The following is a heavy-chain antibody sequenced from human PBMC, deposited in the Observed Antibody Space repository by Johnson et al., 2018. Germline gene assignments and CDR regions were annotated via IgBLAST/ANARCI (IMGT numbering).Heavy chain of an antibody. Sequence: VQLVQSGGGVVQPGRSLRLSCAASGFPFGDYAMSWFRQAPGKGLEWVGFIRSQASGGTTEYAASVKGRFTITRDVSKSIAYLQMNSLTNEDTAVYYCIREVVSNTAMDPDYYYYMDVWGKGTTVTVSS. V-gene: IGHV3-49*03. CDR3: IREVVSNTAMDPDYYYYMDV. J-gene: IGHJ6*03. D-gene: IGHD5-18*01. CDR1: GFPFGDYA. CDR2: IRSQASGGTT.